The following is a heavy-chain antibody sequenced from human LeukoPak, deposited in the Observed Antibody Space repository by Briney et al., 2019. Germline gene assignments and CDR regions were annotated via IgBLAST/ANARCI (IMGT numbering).Heavy chain of an antibody. CDR3: ARGYLGGYSYGRNNWFDP. V-gene: IGHV4-31*03. CDR1: GDSINSGVYY. Sequence: SETLSLTCTVSGDSINSGVYYWSWIRQHPGKGLEWIGYIYYSGSTYYNPSLKSRVTISVDTSKNQFSLKLSSVTAADTAVYYCARGYLGGYSYGRNNWFDPWGQGTLVTVSS. D-gene: IGHD5-18*01. CDR2: IYYSGST. J-gene: IGHJ5*02.